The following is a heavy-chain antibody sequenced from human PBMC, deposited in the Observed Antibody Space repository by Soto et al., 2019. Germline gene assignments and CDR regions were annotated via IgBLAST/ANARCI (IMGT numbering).Heavy chain of an antibody. Sequence: SLRLSCGSSGFNFANYAMGWVRQAPGKGLEWVSGISSTGRRTYYVDSVRGRFSMSRDNSKNTVDLQINSLRAEDTAVYYCAKVANVGVVDEYFDHWAQGSLVTVSS. V-gene: IGHV3-23*01. CDR3: AKVANVGVVDEYFDH. CDR2: ISSTGRRT. D-gene: IGHD3-3*01. J-gene: IGHJ4*02. CDR1: GFNFANYA.